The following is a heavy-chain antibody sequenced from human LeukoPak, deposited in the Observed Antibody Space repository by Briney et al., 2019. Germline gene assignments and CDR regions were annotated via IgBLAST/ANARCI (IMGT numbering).Heavy chain of an antibody. Sequence: SETLSLTCSVSDDSITIYYWTWIRQPPGKGLEWIGYIDHTGTTNYNPSLNSRVTISRDTSKNHFSLQLSSVTAADTAVYFCARQDEWGYFDYWGQGTLVTVSS. V-gene: IGHV4-59*01. CDR3: ARQDEWGYFDY. CDR2: IDHTGTT. J-gene: IGHJ4*02. D-gene: IGHD1-26*01. CDR1: DDSITIYY.